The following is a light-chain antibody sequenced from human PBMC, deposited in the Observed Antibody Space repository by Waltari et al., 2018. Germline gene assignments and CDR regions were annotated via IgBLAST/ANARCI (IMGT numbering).Light chain of an antibody. CDR1: SSNIGSNL. CDR2: RNN. V-gene: IGLV1-44*01. Sequence: QTVLTQPPSASGTPGQRVTISCSGSSSNIGSNLVNWYQQLPGTAPKLLVYRNNQRRTGVPDRFSGSKSGTSASLAISGRQSEDEADYYCAAWDDSLSGKVFGGGTKLTVL. J-gene: IGLJ3*02. CDR3: AAWDDSLSGKV.